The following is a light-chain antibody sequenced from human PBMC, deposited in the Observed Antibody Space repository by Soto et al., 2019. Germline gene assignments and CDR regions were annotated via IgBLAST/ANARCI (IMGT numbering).Light chain of an antibody. CDR1: QSVSSY. J-gene: IGKJ3*01. Sequence: EIVLTQSPATLSLSPGERATLSCRASQSVSSYLAWYQQKPGQAPRLLIYDASNRATGIPARFSGSGSGTDFTLTISSLEPEDFAVYYCQQRSNWPPEGFGPGPKVDIK. V-gene: IGKV3-11*01. CDR3: QQRSNWPPEG. CDR2: DAS.